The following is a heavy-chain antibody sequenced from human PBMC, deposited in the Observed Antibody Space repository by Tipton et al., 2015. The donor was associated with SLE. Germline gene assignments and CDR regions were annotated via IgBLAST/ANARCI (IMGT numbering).Heavy chain of an antibody. Sequence: QLVQSGAEVKKPGESLKISCKGSGYSFSTYYIAWVRQMPGQGLEWMGIIYPGDSDTRYSPSFQGQVTISADKSLSTAYLQWSSLKASDAAMYYCARPGAYNWKGILDYWGQGTLVTVSS. D-gene: IGHD1-20*01. CDR2: IYPGDSDT. J-gene: IGHJ4*02. CDR3: ARPGAYNWKGILDY. CDR1: GYSFSTYY. V-gene: IGHV5-51*03.